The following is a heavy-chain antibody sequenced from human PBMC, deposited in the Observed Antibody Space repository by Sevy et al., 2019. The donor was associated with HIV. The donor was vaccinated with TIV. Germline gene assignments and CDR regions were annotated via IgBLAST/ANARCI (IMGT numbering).Heavy chain of an antibody. J-gene: IGHJ4*02. CDR3: AKPTATRSGYCDY. V-gene: IGHV3-23*01. D-gene: IGHD3-22*01. CDR1: GFTFWNYG. Sequence: GGSLRLSCAASGFTFWNYGMNWVRQAPGKGVEWVAGISGSGTTTHYADSVKGRFTTSRDNSKNTVYLQMNSLRAEDTAVYYCAKPTATRSGYCDYWGQGTLVTVSS. CDR2: ISGSGTTT.